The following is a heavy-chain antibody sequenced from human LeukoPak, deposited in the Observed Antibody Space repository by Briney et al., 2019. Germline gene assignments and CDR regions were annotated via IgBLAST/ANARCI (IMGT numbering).Heavy chain of an antibody. D-gene: IGHD6-13*01. J-gene: IGHJ4*02. Sequence: PSETLSLTCAVSGGSISSGGYSWSWIRQPPGKGLEWMGYIFHSGDTHYNPSLKSRVTISVDTSKNQVSLKLTSVTAADTALYYCARGHIAAAGRSWDYWGQGTLVTVSS. CDR3: ARGHIAAAGRSWDY. CDR2: IFHSGDT. V-gene: IGHV4-30-2*01. CDR1: GGSISSGGYS.